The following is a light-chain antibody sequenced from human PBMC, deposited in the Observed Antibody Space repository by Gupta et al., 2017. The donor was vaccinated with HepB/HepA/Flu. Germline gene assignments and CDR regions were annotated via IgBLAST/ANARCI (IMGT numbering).Light chain of an antibody. Sequence: IVLTQSQDTLSLSPGERATLSCRTSQSVGSNFLAWYQQKPGQAPRLLISVASSRATGIPDRFSGSGSGTDFTLTISRLEPEDFAVYYCQQYATSPLTFGGGTKVEMK. CDR2: VAS. J-gene: IGKJ4*01. CDR3: QQYATSPLT. V-gene: IGKV3-20*01. CDR1: QSVGSNF.